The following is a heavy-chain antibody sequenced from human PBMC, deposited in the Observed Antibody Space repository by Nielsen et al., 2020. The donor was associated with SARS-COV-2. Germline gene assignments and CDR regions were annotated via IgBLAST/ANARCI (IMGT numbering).Heavy chain of an antibody. D-gene: IGHD2-2*01. CDR2: ISSSSSTI. V-gene: IGHV3-48*02. Sequence: GESLKISCAASGFTFSSYSMNWVRQAPGKGLEWVSYISSSSSTIYYADSVKGRFTISRDNAKNSLYLQMNSLRDEDTAVYYCARACPADIVVVPAATGLWFDPWGQGTLVTVSS. CDR1: GFTFSSYS. J-gene: IGHJ5*02. CDR3: ARACPADIVVVPAATGLWFDP.